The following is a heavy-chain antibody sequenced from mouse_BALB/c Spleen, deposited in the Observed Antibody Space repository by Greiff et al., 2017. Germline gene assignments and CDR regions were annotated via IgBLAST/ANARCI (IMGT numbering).Heavy chain of an antibody. J-gene: IGHJ3*01. CDR2: INPYNDGT. CDR3: AREYGNYLAWFAY. CDR1: GYTFTSYV. V-gene: IGHV1-14*01. D-gene: IGHD2-1*01. Sequence: EVQLQESGPELVKPGASVKMSCKASGYTFTSYVMHWVKQKPGQGLEWIGYINPYNDGTKYNEKFKGKATLTSDKSSSTAYMELSSLTSEDSAVYYCAREYGNYLAWFAYWGQGTLVTVSA.